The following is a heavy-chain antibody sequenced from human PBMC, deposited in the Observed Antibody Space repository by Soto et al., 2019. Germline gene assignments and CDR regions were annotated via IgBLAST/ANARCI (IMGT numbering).Heavy chain of an antibody. Sequence: GGSLRLSCAASGFTFSSYGMHWVRQAPGKGLEWVAVIWYDGSNKYYADSVKGRFTISRDNSKSTLYLQMNSLRAEDTAVYYCARDQNGGYSYGYPIDYWGQGTLVTVSS. J-gene: IGHJ4*02. CDR1: GFTFSSYG. CDR3: ARDQNGGYSYGYPIDY. CDR2: IWYDGSNK. D-gene: IGHD5-18*01. V-gene: IGHV3-33*01.